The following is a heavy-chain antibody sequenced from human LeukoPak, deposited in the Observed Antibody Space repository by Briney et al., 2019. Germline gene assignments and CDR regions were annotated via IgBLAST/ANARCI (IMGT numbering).Heavy chain of an antibody. CDR3: ARDRVRGSGSYPHYYYYYGMDV. CDR2: ISSSGSTI. CDR1: GFTFSDYY. V-gene: IGHV3-11*01. Sequence: PGGSLRLSCAASGFTFSDYYMSWIRQAPGKGLEWVSYISSSGSTIYYADSVKGRFTISRDNAKNSLYLQMNSLRAEDTAVYYCARDRVRGSGSYPHYYYYYGMDVWGRGTTVTVSS. J-gene: IGHJ6*02. D-gene: IGHD3-10*01.